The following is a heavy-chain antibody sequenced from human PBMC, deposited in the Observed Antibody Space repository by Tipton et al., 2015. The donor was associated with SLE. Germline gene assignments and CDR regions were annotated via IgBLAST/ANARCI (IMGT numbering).Heavy chain of an antibody. CDR2: ISSSGSTI. V-gene: IGHV3-48*03. J-gene: IGHJ3*02. Sequence: SLRLSCAASGFTFSSYEMNWVRQAPGKGLGWGSYISSSGSTIYYADSVKGRFTISRDNAKNSLYLQMNSLRAEDTAVYYCAREGRLGVDAFDIWGQGTMVTVSS. CDR3: AREGRLGVDAFDI. CDR1: GFTFSSYE. D-gene: IGHD3-10*01.